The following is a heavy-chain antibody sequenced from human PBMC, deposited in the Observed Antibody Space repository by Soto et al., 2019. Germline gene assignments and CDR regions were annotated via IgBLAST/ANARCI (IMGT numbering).Heavy chain of an antibody. D-gene: IGHD5-18*01. J-gene: IGHJ4*02. V-gene: IGHV3-23*01. CDR3: AKSSHEDTDMVDY. CDR1: GFTFSSYA. CDR2: ISGSGGNK. Sequence: GGSLRLSCAASGFTFSSYAMSWVRQAPGKGLEWVSAISGSGGNKYYADSVKGRFTISRDNSKNTLYLQMNSLRAEDTAVYYCAKSSHEDTDMVDYWGQGTLVTVSS.